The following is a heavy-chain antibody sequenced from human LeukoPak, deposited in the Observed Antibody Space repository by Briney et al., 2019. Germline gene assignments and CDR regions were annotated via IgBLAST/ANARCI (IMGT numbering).Heavy chain of an antibody. J-gene: IGHJ5*02. D-gene: IGHD1/OR15-1a*01. CDR3: ASQPRETKPNWFDP. Sequence: SETLPLTCTVSGGSISSYYWGWIRQPPGKGLEWIGSIYYSGSTYYNPSLKSRVTISVDTSKNQFSLKLSSVTAADTAVYYCASQPRETKPNWFDPWGQGTLVTVSS. CDR1: GGSISSYY. CDR2: IYYSGST. V-gene: IGHV4-39*01.